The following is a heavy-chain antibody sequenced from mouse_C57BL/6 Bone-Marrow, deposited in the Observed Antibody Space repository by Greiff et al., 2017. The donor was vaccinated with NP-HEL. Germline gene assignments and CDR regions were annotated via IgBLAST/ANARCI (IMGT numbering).Heavy chain of an antibody. V-gene: IGHV1-64*01. CDR1: GYTFTSYW. D-gene: IGHD1-1*01. CDR2: IHPNSGST. CDR3: ATFYYGRRVGDY. Sequence: VKLQQPGAELVKPGASVKLSCTASGYTFTSYWMHWVKQRPGQGLEWIGMIHPNSGSTNYNEKFKSKATLTGDKSSSTAYMQLSSLTSEDSSVYYCATFYYGRRVGDYWGQGTTLTVSS. J-gene: IGHJ2*01.